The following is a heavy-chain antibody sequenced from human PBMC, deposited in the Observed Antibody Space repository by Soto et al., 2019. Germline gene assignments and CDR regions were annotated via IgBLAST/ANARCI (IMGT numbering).Heavy chain of an antibody. CDR1: GFTFSSYG. Sequence: PGGSLRLSCAASGFTFSSYGMSWVRQAPGRGLEFVALLSYGGGKTYYADSVKGRFTISRDNSKNTLYLQMNSLRAEDTAVYYCAKDEVLVEVVARDYYGMDVWGQGTTVTVSS. D-gene: IGHD2-15*01. CDR2: LSYGGGKT. CDR3: AKDEVLVEVVARDYYGMDV. J-gene: IGHJ6*02. V-gene: IGHV3-23*01.